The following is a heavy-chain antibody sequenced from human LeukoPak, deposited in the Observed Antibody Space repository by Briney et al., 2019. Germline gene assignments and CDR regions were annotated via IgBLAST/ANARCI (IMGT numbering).Heavy chain of an antibody. Sequence: SETLSLTCTASGYSISSGYYWGWIRQPPGKGLEWIGSIYHSGSTYYNPSLKSRVTISVDTSKNQFSLKLSSVTAADTAVYYCARDTSGGLFDYWGQGTLVTVSS. D-gene: IGHD3-3*01. CDR1: GYSISSGYY. J-gene: IGHJ4*02. V-gene: IGHV4-38-2*02. CDR3: ARDTSGGLFDY. CDR2: IYHSGST.